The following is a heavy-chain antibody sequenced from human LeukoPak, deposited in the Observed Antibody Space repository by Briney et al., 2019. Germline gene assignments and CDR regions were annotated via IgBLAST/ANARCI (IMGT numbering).Heavy chain of an antibody. Sequence: SETLSLTCTVSGGSISSGNYYWSWIRQPPGKGLEWIGYIFYLGNTYYTPSLKSRVTISVDTSKNQFSLKLSSVTAADTAVYYCARKYPDHWFDPWGQGTLVTVSS. V-gene: IGHV4-30-4*01. D-gene: IGHD6-6*01. CDR3: ARKYPDHWFDP. J-gene: IGHJ5*02. CDR2: IFYLGNT. CDR1: GGSISSGNYY.